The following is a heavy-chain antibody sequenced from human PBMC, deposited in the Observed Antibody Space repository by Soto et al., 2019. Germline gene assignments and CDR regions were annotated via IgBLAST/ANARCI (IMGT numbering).Heavy chain of an antibody. CDR1: GGSISSGGYY. D-gene: IGHD3-10*01. CDR3: ARDYRIRGVAPYYFDY. V-gene: IGHV4-31*03. J-gene: IGHJ4*02. CDR2: IYYSGST. Sequence: QVQLQESGPGLVKPSQTLSLTCTVSGGSISSGGYYWSWIRQHPGKGLEWIGYIYYSGSTYYNPSLKSRVTISVDTSKNQFSLKLSSVTAADTAVYYCARDYRIRGVAPYYFDYWGQGTLVTVSS.